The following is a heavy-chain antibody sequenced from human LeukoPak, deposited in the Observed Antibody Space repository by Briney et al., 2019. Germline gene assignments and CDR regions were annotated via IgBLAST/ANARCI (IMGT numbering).Heavy chain of an antibody. D-gene: IGHD6-19*01. Sequence: ASVTVSCKASGYTFTSYGISWVRQAPGQRLEWMGWISAYNGNPNYEQKLQGRVNITTDTSTSTAYMELRSLRSDDTAVYYCARQWLVPYYYYMDVWGKGTTVTVSS. CDR1: GYTFTSYG. J-gene: IGHJ6*03. V-gene: IGHV1-18*01. CDR3: ARQWLVPYYYYMDV. CDR2: ISAYNGNP.